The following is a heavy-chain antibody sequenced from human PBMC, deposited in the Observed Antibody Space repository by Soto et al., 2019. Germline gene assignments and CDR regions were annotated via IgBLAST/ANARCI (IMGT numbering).Heavy chain of an antibody. J-gene: IGHJ3*02. D-gene: IGHD6-19*01. CDR2: ISACNGNT. CDR1: GYTFTSYG. CDR3: ARDSYSGGWPIDAFDI. Sequence: GASVKVSCKASGYTFTSYGISWVRQAPGQGLEWMGWISACNGNTNYAQKLQGRVTMTTDTSTSTAYMELRSLRSDDTAVYYCARDSYSGGWPIDAFDIWGQGTMVTVSS. V-gene: IGHV1-18*04.